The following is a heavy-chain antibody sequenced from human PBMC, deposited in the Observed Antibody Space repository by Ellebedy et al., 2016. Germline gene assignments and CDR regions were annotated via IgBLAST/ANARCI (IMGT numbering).Heavy chain of an antibody. D-gene: IGHD2-2*01. J-gene: IGHJ3*02. CDR2: ISAYNGNT. Sequence: ASVKVSCXASGYTFTSYGISWVRQAPGHGLEWMGWISAYNGNTNYAQKLQGRVTMTTDTSTSTAYMELRSLRSDDTAVYYCATHSPDIVVVPAADDAFDIWGQGTMVTVSS. CDR3: ATHSPDIVVVPAADDAFDI. V-gene: IGHV1-18*01. CDR1: GYTFTSYG.